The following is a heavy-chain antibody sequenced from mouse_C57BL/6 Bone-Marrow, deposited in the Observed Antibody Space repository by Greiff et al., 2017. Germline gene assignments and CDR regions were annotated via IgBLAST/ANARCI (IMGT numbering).Heavy chain of an antibody. CDR1: GFTFRSYG. D-gene: IGHD6-1*01. CDR2: ISSGGRYT. CDR3: ARHGGRRKGMDD. J-gene: IGHJ4*01. V-gene: IGHV5-6*01. Sequence: EVKLMESGGDLVKPGGSLQLSCAASGFTFRSYGMSWVRQTPDKRLQWVATISSGGRYTYYPDSVQGRFTISRHQAKNNLYLHMSRLKTEDTAMYYCARHGGRRKGMDDGGQGTSVTVSS.